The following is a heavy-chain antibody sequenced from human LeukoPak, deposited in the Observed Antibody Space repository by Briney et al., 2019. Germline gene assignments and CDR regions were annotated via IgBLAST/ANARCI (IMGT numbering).Heavy chain of an antibody. Sequence: GRSLRLSCATSGFSFADATMHWVRQVPGKGLEWVSGINWNSGTMGYADSVKGRFTVSRDNAKNSLYLQMNSLKTEDTALYYCAKDPYMDVWGKGTTVTVSS. J-gene: IGHJ6*03. CDR1: GFSFADAT. CDR2: INWNSGTM. CDR3: AKDPYMDV. V-gene: IGHV3-9*01.